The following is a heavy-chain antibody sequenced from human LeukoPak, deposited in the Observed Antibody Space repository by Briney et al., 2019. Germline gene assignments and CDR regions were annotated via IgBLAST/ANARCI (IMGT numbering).Heavy chain of an antibody. Sequence: GGSLRLSCAASGFTFSTYAMSWVRQGPGKGLEWVSSISSSSGVTFYAGSVRGRFTISRDNSKNTLFLQMNSLRADDTAVYYCAKDRPNYYESNGHYYRRDGDCWGQGTLVTVSS. CDR2: ISSSSGVT. CDR3: AKDRPNYYESNGHYYRRDGDC. V-gene: IGHV3-23*01. J-gene: IGHJ4*02. D-gene: IGHD3-22*01. CDR1: GFTFSTYA.